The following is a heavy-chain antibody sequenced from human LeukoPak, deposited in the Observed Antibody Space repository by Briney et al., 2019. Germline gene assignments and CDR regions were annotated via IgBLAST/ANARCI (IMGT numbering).Heavy chain of an antibody. Sequence: PSQTLSLTCTVSGGSISSGSYYWSWIRQPAGKGLEWIGRIYTSGSTNYNPSLKSRVTMSVDTSKNQFSLKLSSVTAADTAVYYCARSTYEIFDYWGQGTLVTVSS. V-gene: IGHV4-61*02. D-gene: IGHD3-9*01. CDR2: IYTSGST. CDR1: GGSISSGSYY. CDR3: ARSTYEIFDY. J-gene: IGHJ4*02.